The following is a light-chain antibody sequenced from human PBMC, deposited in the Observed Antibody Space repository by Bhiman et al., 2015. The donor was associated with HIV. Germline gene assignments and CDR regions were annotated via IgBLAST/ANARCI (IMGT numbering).Light chain of an antibody. CDR1: NIGSKS. V-gene: IGLV3-21*04. Sequence: VVTQPPSVSVAPGKTATITCGGNNIGSKSVHWYQQKPGQAPVLVIYYDSDRPSGIPERFSGSNSGNTATLTISRVEAGNEADYYCQVWDSSSDHVVFGGGTKLTVL. J-gene: IGLJ2*01. CDR3: QVWDSSSDHVV. CDR2: YDS.